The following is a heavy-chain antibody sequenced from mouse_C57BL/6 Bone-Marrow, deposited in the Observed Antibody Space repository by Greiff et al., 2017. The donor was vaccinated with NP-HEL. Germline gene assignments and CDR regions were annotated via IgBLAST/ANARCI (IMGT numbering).Heavy chain of an antibody. V-gene: IGHV1-50*01. Sequence: QVQLQQPGAELVKPGASVKLSCKASGYTFTSYWMQWVKQRPGQGLEWIGEIDPSDSNTNYNQKFKGKATLTVDTSSSTAYMQLSSLTSEDSAVYYCGLRSHWYFDVWGTGTTVTVSS. J-gene: IGHJ1*03. CDR2: IDPSDSNT. D-gene: IGHD1-1*01. CDR1: GYTFTSYW. CDR3: GLRSHWYFDV.